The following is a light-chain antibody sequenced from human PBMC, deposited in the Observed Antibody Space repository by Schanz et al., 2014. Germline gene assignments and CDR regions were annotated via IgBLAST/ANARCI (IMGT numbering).Light chain of an antibody. CDR2: GAS. J-gene: IGKJ1*01. Sequence: EVVLTQSPGSLSLSPGERGTLSCRASQGVTSNYLAWYQQKPGQAPRLLIYGASTRATGIPARFSGSGSGTEFTLTISSLQSEDFAVYFCQQYYFWPGTFGQGTKVELK. CDR1: QGVTSN. CDR3: QQYYFWPGT. V-gene: IGKV3-15*01.